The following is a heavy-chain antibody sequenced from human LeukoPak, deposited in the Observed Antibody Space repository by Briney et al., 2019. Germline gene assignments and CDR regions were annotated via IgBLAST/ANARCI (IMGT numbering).Heavy chain of an antibody. D-gene: IGHD5-12*01. V-gene: IGHV1-2*02. CDR1: GYTFTDYY. J-gene: IGHJ4*02. CDR2: INSDSGYT. CDR3: ARDPSSPLVDIDY. Sequence: ASVKVSCKASGYTFTDYYIHWVRQAPGQGLEWMGWINSDSGYTKYAQKFQGRVTLTRDTSISTAYMELSRLTSDDTARYYRARDPSSPLVDIDYWGQGTLVTVSS.